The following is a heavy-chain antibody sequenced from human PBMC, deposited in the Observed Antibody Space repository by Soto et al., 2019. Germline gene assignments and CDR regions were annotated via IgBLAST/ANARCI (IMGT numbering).Heavy chain of an antibody. D-gene: IGHD2-15*01. CDR2: IIPIFGTA. CDR3: ARDPVGVVVAAPPGGGV. CDR1: GGTFSSYA. V-gene: IGHV1-69*12. Sequence: QVQLVQSGAEVKKPGSSVKVSCKASGGTFSSYAISWVRQAPGQGLEWMGGIIPIFGTANYAQKFQGRVTITADASTSTAYMELSSLRSEDTAMYYCARDPVGVVVAAPPGGGVWGQGTLVTVSS. J-gene: IGHJ4*02.